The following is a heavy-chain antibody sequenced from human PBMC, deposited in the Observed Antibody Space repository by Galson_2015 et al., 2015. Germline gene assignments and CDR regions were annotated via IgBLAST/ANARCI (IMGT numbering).Heavy chain of an antibody. J-gene: IGHJ6*03. D-gene: IGHD7-27*01. V-gene: IGHV3-64*02. CDR2: ISSNGVST. CDR3: ARGPPGSYCYYMDV. CDR1: GFTFSSYG. Sequence: SLRLSCAASGFTFSSYGMHWVRQAPGKGLEYISAISSNGVSTYYADSVKGRFTISRDNSQNTLFLQMDSLRAEDMAVYYCARGPPGSYCYYMDVWGKGTTVTVSS.